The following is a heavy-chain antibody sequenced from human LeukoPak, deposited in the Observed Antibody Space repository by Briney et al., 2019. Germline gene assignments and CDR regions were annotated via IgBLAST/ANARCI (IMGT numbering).Heavy chain of an antibody. V-gene: IGHV4-39*07. J-gene: IGHJ5*02. Sequence: SETLSLTCTVSGGSISSSSYYWGWIRQPPGKGLEWIGSIYYSGSTYYNSSLKSRVTISVDTSKNQFSLKLSSVTAADTAVYYCARVLGGNITMDPGGQGTLATVSS. CDR1: GGSISSSSYY. CDR3: ARVLGGNITMDP. CDR2: IYYSGST. D-gene: IGHD3-10*01.